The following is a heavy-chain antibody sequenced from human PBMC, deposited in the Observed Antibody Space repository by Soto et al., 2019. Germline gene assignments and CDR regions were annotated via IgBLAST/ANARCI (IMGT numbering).Heavy chain of an antibody. CDR3: AMPRGTAMVPFDY. CDR2: ISYDGSNK. Sequence: GGSLRLSCAASGFTFSSYAMHWVRQAPGKGLEWVAVISYDGSNKYYADSVKGRFTTSRDNSKNTLYLQMNSLRAEDTAVYYCAMPRGTAMVPFDYWGQGTLVTVSS. J-gene: IGHJ4*02. V-gene: IGHV3-30-3*01. CDR1: GFTFSSYA. D-gene: IGHD5-18*01.